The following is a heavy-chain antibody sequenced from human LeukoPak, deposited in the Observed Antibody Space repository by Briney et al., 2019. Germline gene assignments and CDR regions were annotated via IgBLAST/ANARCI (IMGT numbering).Heavy chain of an antibody. CDR3: ARTLDYYYYYYMDV. CDR2: INPDSGGT. CDR1: GYIFTGYY. J-gene: IGHJ6*03. Sequence: GASVKVSCKASGYIFTGYYMHWVRQAPGQGLEWMGWINPDSGGTNYAQKFQGRVTMTRDTSISTAYMELSRLRSDDTAVYYCARTLDYYYYYYMDVWGKGTTVTISS. V-gene: IGHV1-2*02.